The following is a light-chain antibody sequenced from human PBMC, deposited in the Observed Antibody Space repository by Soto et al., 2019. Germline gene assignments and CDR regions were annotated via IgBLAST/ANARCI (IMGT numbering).Light chain of an antibody. Sequence: DIQMTQSPSSLSASVGDRVTITCRASQSISSYLNWYQQKPGKAPKLLIYAASSLQSGVPSRFSGRGSGTGFTLTISSLQPEDFATYYCQQSYSTPYTFGQGTKLEIK. V-gene: IGKV1-39*01. J-gene: IGKJ2*01. CDR3: QQSYSTPYT. CDR2: AAS. CDR1: QSISSY.